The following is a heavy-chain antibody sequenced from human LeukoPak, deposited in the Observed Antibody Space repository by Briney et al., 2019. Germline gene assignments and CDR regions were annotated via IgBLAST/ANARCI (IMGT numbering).Heavy chain of an antibody. J-gene: IGHJ6*04. D-gene: IGHD2-15*01. V-gene: IGHV3-7*03. CDR1: GFTFSSYW. CDR3: ARDECIGGSCYYYYGMDV. CDR2: IKQDGSER. Sequence: GGSLRLSCAASGFTFSSYWISWVRQAPGKGLEWVANIKQDGSERYYVDSVKGRFTISRDNAKNSLYLQMNSLRAEDTAVYYCARDECIGGSCYYYYGMDVWGKGTTVTVSS.